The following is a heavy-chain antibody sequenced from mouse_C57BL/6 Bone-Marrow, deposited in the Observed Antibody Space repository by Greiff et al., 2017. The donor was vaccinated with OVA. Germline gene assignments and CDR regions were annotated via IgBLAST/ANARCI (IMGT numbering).Heavy chain of an antibody. D-gene: IGHD1-1*01. CDR2: IDPSDSET. Sequence: QVQLQQPGAELVRPGSSVKLSCKASGYTFTSYWMHWVKQRPIQGLEWIGNIDPSDSETHYNQKFKDKATLTVDKSSSTAYMQLISLTSEDSAVYYCARSGYGSSPANWGQGTLVTVSA. J-gene: IGHJ3*01. V-gene: IGHV1-52*01. CDR3: ARSGYGSSPAN. CDR1: GYTFTSYW.